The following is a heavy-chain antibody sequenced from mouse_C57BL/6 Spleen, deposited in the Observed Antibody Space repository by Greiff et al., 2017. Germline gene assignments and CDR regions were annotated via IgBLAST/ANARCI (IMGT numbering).Heavy chain of an antibody. CDR2: IYPGDGDT. D-gene: IGHD1-1*01. Sequence: VQLQQSGPELVKPGASVKISCKASGYAFSSSWMNWVKQRPGKGLEWIGRIYPGDGDTNYNGKFKGKATLTADKSSSTAYMQLSSLTSEDSAFYFCARGSYYGSSFLYYFDYWGQGTTRTVSS. V-gene: IGHV1-82*01. J-gene: IGHJ2*01. CDR1: GYAFSSSW. CDR3: ARGSYYGSSFLYYFDY.